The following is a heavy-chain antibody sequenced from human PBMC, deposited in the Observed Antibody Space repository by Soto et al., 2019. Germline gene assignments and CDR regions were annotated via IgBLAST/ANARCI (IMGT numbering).Heavy chain of an antibody. Sequence: QVQLVESGGGVVQPGRSLRLSCAASGFTFSSYGMHWVRQAPGKGLEWVAVISYDGSNKNYADSVKGRFAISRDNSKNTLYLQMNSLRAEDTAVYYCARSPRGNYYDSSGYWNYYGMDVW. CDR2: ISYDGSNK. J-gene: IGHJ6*01. CDR1: GFTFSSYG. V-gene: IGHV3-30*03. D-gene: IGHD3-22*01. CDR3: ARSPRGNYYDSSGYWNYYGMDV.